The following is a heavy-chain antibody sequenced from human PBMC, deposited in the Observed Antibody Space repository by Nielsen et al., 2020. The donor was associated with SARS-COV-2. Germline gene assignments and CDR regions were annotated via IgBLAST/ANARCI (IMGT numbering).Heavy chain of an antibody. D-gene: IGHD3-22*01. CDR2: IYNTGRT. CDR1: GASISNHY. V-gene: IGHV4-59*11. CDR3: AQKGHSSGLPDY. J-gene: IGHJ4*02. Sequence: SETLSLTCTVSGASISNHYWNWIRLPPGKGLEWIAFIYNTGRTIYNPSLQSRVTISSDTSKNQFSLKLRSVTAADTAVYYCAQKGHSSGLPDYWGQGILVIVSS.